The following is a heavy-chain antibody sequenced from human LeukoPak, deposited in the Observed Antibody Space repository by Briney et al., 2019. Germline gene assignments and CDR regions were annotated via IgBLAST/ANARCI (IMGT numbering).Heavy chain of an antibody. J-gene: IGHJ4*02. CDR1: GGSISSYY. V-gene: IGHV4-59*08. CDR3: AGGYSSGWDYFDY. CDR2: IYYSGST. Sequence: PSETLSLTCTVSGGSISSYYWSWIRQPPGKGLEWIGYIYYSGSTNYNPSLKGRVTMSVDTSKNQFSLKLSSVTAADTAVYYCAGGYSSGWDYFDYWGQGTLVTVSS. D-gene: IGHD6-19*01.